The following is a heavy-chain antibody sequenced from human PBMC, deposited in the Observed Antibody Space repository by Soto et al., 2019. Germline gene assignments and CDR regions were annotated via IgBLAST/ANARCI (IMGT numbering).Heavy chain of an antibody. CDR1: SGSISSNSYL. J-gene: IGHJ6*02. V-gene: IGHV4-39*01. CDR2: ILYSGDT. Sequence: LSLTCSVSSGSISSNSYLWGWIRQPPGKGLEWIGAILYSGDTYYSESLKSRVTMSVDTAKNQFSLKLNSVTAADTAVYYCARQGRNTKIVILRHYATDFWGQGTAVTVSS. D-gene: IGHD3-22*01. CDR3: ARQGRNTKIVILRHYATDF.